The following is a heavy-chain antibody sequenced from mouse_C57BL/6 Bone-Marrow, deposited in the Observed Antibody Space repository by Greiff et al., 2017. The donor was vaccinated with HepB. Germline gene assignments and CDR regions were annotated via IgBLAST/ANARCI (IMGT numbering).Heavy chain of an antibody. CDR3: TRGKWLLPAWFAY. J-gene: IGHJ3*01. D-gene: IGHD2-3*01. CDR1: GYTFTSYW. CDR2: IYPGNSDT. Sequence: VQLQQSGTVLARPGASVKMSCKTSGYTFTSYWMHWVKQRPGQGLEWIGAIYPGNSDTSYNQKFKGKAKLTAVTSASTAYMERSSLTNEDSAVYYCTRGKWLLPAWFAYWGQGTLVTVSA. V-gene: IGHV1-5*01.